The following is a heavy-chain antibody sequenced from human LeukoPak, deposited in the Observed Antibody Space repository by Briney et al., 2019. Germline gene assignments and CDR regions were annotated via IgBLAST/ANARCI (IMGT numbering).Heavy chain of an antibody. CDR2: ISGSGGST. D-gene: IGHD4-17*01. CDR3: AKRDYGDYEVPFDY. CDR1: GFTFSSFN. V-gene: IGHV3-23*01. J-gene: IGHJ4*02. Sequence: GGSLRLSCAASGFTFSSFNMSWVRQAPGKGLEWVSAISGSGGSTYYADSVKGRFTISRDNSKNTLYLQMNSLRAEDTAVYYCAKRDYGDYEVPFDYWGQGTLVTVSS.